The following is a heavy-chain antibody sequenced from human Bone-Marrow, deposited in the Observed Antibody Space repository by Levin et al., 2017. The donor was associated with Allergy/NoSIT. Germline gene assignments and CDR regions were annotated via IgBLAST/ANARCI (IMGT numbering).Heavy chain of an antibody. CDR1: GFPFRSSW. J-gene: IGHJ4*02. V-gene: IGHV3-7*01. CDR2: IKQDGSEK. CDR3: ARDIRVATFDY. D-gene: IGHD5-12*01. Sequence: LSLTCAASGFPFRSSWMSWVRQAPGKGLEWVANIKQDGSEKYYVDSVKGRFTISRDNAKNSLYLQMNSLRAEHTAVYYCARDIRVATFDYWGQGTLVTVSS.